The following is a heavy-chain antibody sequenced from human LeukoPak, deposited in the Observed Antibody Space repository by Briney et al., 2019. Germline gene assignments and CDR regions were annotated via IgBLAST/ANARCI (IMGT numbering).Heavy chain of an antibody. CDR3: VRSPGWYIDY. CDR2: INPNNGGT. J-gene: IGHJ4*02. CDR1: GYTFTDYY. Sequence: ASVKVSCKTSGYTFTDYYTHWVRQAPGQGLEWMGRINPNNGGTNYAQKFQGRVTMTRDTFITTAYMELSRLRSDDTAMFYCVRSPGWYIDYWGQGTLVTVSS. D-gene: IGHD2-15*01. V-gene: IGHV1-2*06.